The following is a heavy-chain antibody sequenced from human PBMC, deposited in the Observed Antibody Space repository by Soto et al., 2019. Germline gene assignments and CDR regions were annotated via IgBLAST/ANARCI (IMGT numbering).Heavy chain of an antibody. CDR1: GLTLSNYA. D-gene: IGHD1-26*01. J-gene: IGHJ4*02. V-gene: IGHV3-30-3*01. Sequence: GGSLRLSCAASGLTLSNYAMNWVRQAPGKGLAWVAVISYDGGSKYYADSVKGRFTISRDNSKNTLSLQMNSLRVDDTALYYCARDTGSWNFDYWGQGTQVTVSS. CDR3: ARDTGSWNFDY. CDR2: ISYDGGSK.